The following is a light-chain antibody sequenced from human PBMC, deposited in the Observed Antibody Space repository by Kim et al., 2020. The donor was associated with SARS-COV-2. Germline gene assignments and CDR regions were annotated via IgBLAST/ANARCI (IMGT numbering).Light chain of an antibody. Sequence: ASIVDRVTITCRASQSISTYLNWYKQKPGKAPELLIYAAFSLQSGVPSRFSGSGSGTDFTLTINSLQPEDFTTYYCQQNYITPFTFGPGTKVDIK. CDR2: AAF. CDR1: QSISTY. V-gene: IGKV1-39*01. CDR3: QQNYITPFT. J-gene: IGKJ3*01.